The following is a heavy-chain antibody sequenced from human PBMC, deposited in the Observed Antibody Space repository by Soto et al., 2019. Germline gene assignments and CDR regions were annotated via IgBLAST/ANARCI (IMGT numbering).Heavy chain of an antibody. J-gene: IGHJ4*02. CDR1: GYTFTGYY. Sequence: GASVKVSCKASGYTFTGYYMHWVRQAPGQGLEWMGWINPNSGGTNYAQKFQGWFTMTRDTSISTAYMELSRLRSDDTAVYYCARVSPRGGCDYWGQGTLVTAPQ. D-gene: IGHD2-15*01. CDR3: ARVSPRGGCDY. V-gene: IGHV1-2*04. CDR2: INPNSGGT.